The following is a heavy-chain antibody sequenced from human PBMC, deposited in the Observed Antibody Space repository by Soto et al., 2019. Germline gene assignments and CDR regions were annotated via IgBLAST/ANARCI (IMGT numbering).Heavy chain of an antibody. CDR1: GYTFTGYY. CDR3: ARESTPFVAWISSGWHNWFDP. V-gene: IGHV1-2*04. J-gene: IGHJ5*02. CDR2: INPNSGGT. Sequence: QVQLVQSGAEVKKPGASVKVSCKASGYTFTGYYMHWVRQAPGQGLEWMGWINPNSGGTNYAQKFQGCVTMTRDTSISTAYMELSRLRSDDTAVYYCARESTPFVAWISSGWHNWFDPWGQGTLVTVSS. D-gene: IGHD6-19*01.